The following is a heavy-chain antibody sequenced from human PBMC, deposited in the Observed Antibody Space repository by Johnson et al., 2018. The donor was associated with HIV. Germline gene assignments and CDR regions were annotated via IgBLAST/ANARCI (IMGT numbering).Heavy chain of an antibody. CDR3: AKDGSSYAFDI. D-gene: IGHD6-6*01. V-gene: IGHV3-30*18. Sequence: KGLEWVAVISYDGSNKYYAASVKGRFTISRDNSKNTLYLQMNSLRAEDTAVYYCAKDGSSYAFDIWGQGTVVTVSS. J-gene: IGHJ3*02. CDR2: ISYDGSNK.